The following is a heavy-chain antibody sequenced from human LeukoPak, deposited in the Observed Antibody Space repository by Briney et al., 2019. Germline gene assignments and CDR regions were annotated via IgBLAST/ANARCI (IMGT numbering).Heavy chain of an antibody. D-gene: IGHD3-10*01. Sequence: GGSLRLSCTASGFTFGDYAMSWFRQAPGKGLEWVGFIRSKAYGGTTEYAASVKGRFTISRDDSKSFAYLQMNSLKTEDTAVYYCTRDGSGSYYNGWFDPWGQGTLVTVSS. J-gene: IGHJ5*01. CDR3: TRDGSGSYYNGWFDP. CDR1: GFTFGDYA. CDR2: IRSKAYGGTT. V-gene: IGHV3-49*03.